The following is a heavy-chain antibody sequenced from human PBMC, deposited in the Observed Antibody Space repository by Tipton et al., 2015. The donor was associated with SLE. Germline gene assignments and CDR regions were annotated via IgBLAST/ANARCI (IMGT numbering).Heavy chain of an antibody. CDR3: ARGGVGGYDYFDY. Sequence: TLSLTCAVYGGSFSSHSWSWIRQPPGKGLEWIGHIYKSGSTNYRPSLKSRVTISVDTSKSQFSLKLRFLTAADTAVYYCARGGVGGYDYFDYWGQGTLVTVSS. D-gene: IGHD5-12*01. CDR2: IYKSGST. CDR1: GGSFSSHS. V-gene: IGHV4-59*11. J-gene: IGHJ4*02.